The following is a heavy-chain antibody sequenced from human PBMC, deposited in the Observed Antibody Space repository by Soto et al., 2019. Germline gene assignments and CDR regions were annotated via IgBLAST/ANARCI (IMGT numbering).Heavy chain of an antibody. D-gene: IGHD5-18*01. CDR3: ARILGYSYGYPFDY. Sequence: PGGSLRLSCAASGFTFSSYAMSWVRQAPGKGLEWVSAISGSGGSTYYADSVKGRFTISRDNSKNTLYLQMNSLRAEDTAVYYCARILGYSYGYPFDYWGQGTLVTVSS. V-gene: IGHV3-23*01. CDR1: GFTFSSYA. J-gene: IGHJ4*02. CDR2: ISGSGGST.